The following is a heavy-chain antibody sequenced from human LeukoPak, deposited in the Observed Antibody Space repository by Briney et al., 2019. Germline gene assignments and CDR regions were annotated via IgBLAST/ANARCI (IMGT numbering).Heavy chain of an antibody. Sequence: SETLSLTCAVYGGSFSGYYWSWIRQPPVKGLEWIGEINHSGSTNYNPSLKSRVTISVDTSKNQFSLKLSSVTAADTAVYYCARAASGFYYFDYWGQGTLVTVSS. D-gene: IGHD5-12*01. J-gene: IGHJ4*02. CDR2: INHSGST. CDR3: ARAASGFYYFDY. CDR1: GGSFSGYY. V-gene: IGHV4-34*01.